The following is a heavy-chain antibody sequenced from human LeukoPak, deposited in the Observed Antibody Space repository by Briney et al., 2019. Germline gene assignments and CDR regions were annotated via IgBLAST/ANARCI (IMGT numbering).Heavy chain of an antibody. D-gene: IGHD2-2*01. J-gene: IGHJ5*02. Sequence: GASVKVSCKASGYTFTSYDINWVRQATGPGLEWMGWINPNSGGTNYGQKFQGRVTMTRDTAISTAYMELSRLRSDDTAVYYCARAHFPSSTSCEPWGQGTLVTVSS. CDR1: GYTFTSYD. CDR3: ARAHFPSSTSCEP. CDR2: INPNSGGT. V-gene: IGHV1-2*02.